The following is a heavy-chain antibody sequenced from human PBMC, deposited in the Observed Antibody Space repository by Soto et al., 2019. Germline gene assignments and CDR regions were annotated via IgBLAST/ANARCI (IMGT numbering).Heavy chain of an antibody. J-gene: IGHJ4*02. CDR2: IYYSGST. V-gene: IGHV4-59*08. Sequence: ASETLSLTFTVFGRSISSYYLSWNRQPPGKGLEWIGYIYYSGSTNYNPSLKSRVTISVDTSKNQFSLKLSSVTAADTAVYYCARLGIAYCGGDCYTYYFDYWGQGTLVTVSS. CDR1: GRSISSYY. CDR3: ARLGIAYCGGDCYTYYFDY. D-gene: IGHD2-21*02.